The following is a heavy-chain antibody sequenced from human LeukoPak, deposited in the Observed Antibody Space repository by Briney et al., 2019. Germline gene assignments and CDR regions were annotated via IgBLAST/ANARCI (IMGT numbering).Heavy chain of an antibody. V-gene: IGHV4-38-2*02. CDR1: GYSISSGYY. J-gene: IGHJ3*02. CDR3: ARGNDYGDYVVAFDI. CDR2: IYHSGST. D-gene: IGHD4-17*01. Sequence: PPETLSLTCTVSGYSISSGYYWGWIRQPPGKGLEWIGSIYHSGSTYYNPSLKSRVTISVDTSKNQFSLKLSSVTAADTAVYYCARGNDYGDYVVAFDIWGQGTMVTVSS.